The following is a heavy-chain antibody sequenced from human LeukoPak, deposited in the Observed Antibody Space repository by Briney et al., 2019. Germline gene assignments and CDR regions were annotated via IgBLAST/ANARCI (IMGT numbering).Heavy chain of an antibody. J-gene: IGHJ4*02. CDR2: ISGSGGST. CDR3: AKAHTEYQLLSGFY. Sequence: GGSLRLSCAASGFTFSSYAMSWVRQAPGKGLEWVSAISGSGGSTYYADSVKGRFTISRDNSKNTLYLQMNSLRAEDTAVYYCAKAHTEYQLLSGFYWGQGPLVTVSS. V-gene: IGHV3-23*01. D-gene: IGHD2-2*01. CDR1: GFTFSSYA.